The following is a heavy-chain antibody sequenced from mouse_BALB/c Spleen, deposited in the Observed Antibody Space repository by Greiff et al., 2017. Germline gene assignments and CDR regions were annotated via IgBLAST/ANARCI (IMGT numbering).Heavy chain of an antibody. Sequence: DVKLVESGPGLVKPSQSLSLTCSVTGYSITSGYYWNWIRQFPGNKLEWMGYISYDGSNNYNPSLKNRISITRDTSKNQFFLKLNSVTTEDTATYYCARDRYGNSFAYWGQGTLVTVSA. CDR2: ISYDGSN. CDR3: ARDRYGNSFAY. CDR1: GYSITSGYY. V-gene: IGHV3-6*02. J-gene: IGHJ3*01. D-gene: IGHD2-1*01.